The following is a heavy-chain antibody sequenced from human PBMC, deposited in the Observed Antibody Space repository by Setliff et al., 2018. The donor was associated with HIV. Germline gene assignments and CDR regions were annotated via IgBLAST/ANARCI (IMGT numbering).Heavy chain of an antibody. J-gene: IGHJ4*02. CDR2: IIPIFGTA. Sequence: GASVKVSCKASGGTFSSYAISWVRQAPGQGLEWMGGIIPIFGTANYAQKFQGRVTITTDESTSTAYMELSSLRSEDTAVYYCARTVNDYGDYYFDYWGQGTLVTSPQ. D-gene: IGHD4-17*01. CDR1: GGTFSSYA. V-gene: IGHV1-69*05. CDR3: ARTVNDYGDYYFDY.